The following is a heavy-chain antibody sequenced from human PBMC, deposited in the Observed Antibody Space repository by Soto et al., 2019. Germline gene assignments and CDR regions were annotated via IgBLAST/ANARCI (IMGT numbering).Heavy chain of an antibody. Sequence: ASVKVSCRASGGTFSSYAISWVRQAPGQGLEWMGGNIPIFGTANYAQKFQGRVTITADESTSTAYMELSSLRSEDTAVYYCARDGIHTYYYDSSGYYWFDPWGQGTLVTVSS. CDR3: ARDGIHTYYYDSSGYYWFDP. CDR2: NIPIFGTA. CDR1: GGTFSSYA. D-gene: IGHD3-22*01. J-gene: IGHJ5*02. V-gene: IGHV1-69*13.